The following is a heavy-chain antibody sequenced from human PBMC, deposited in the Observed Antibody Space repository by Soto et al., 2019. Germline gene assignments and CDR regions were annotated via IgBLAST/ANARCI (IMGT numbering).Heavy chain of an antibody. J-gene: IGHJ3*02. D-gene: IGHD5-12*01. Sequence: GASVKVCCKASGGTFSSYAISWVRQAPGQGLEWMGGIIPIFGTANYAQKFQGRVTITADESTSTAYMELSSLRSEDTAVYHCARGGRRDGYKKAFDIWGQGTMVTVSS. CDR2: IIPIFGTA. CDR1: GGTFSSYA. CDR3: ARGGRRDGYKKAFDI. V-gene: IGHV1-69*13.